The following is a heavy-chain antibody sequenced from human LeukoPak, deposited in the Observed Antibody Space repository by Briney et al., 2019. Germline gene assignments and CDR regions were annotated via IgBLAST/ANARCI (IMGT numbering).Heavy chain of an antibody. D-gene: IGHD3-22*01. Sequence: GRSLRLSCAASGFTFSSYAMHWVRQAPGKGLEWVAVISYDGSNKYYADSVKGRFTISRDNAKNSLFLQMNSLTVEDTAVYYCATYSSLNRREFQFWGQGTLLTVSS. V-gene: IGHV3-30-3*01. CDR1: GFTFSSYA. J-gene: IGHJ1*01. CDR3: ATYSSLNRREFQF. CDR2: ISYDGSNK.